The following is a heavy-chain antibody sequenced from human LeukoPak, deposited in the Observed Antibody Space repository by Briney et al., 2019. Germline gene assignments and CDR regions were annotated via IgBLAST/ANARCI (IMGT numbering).Heavy chain of an antibody. D-gene: IGHD2-15*01. CDR3: AKGGPYSSAATGYPHDY. Sequence: PGASLRLSCAASGFTFSNYVMSWVRQAPGQGLECVSGIIGSGGSTYYADSVKGRFTISRDNSKSTLYLQMNSLRAEDAALYYCAKGGPYSSAATGYPHDYWGQGTLVIVSS. CDR2: IIGSGGST. CDR1: GFTFSNYV. V-gene: IGHV3-23*01. J-gene: IGHJ4*02.